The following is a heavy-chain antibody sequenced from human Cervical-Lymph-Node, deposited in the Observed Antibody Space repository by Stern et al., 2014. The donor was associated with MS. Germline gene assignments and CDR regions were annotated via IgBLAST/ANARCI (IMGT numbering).Heavy chain of an antibody. CDR1: GFTFSRYS. CDR3: AREDELGGTA. D-gene: IGHD1-14*01. J-gene: IGHJ5*02. CDR2: ISSSSSTI. V-gene: IGHV3-48*02. Sequence: EDQLVESGGGLVQPGGSLRLSCAASGFTFSRYSMNWVRQAPGKGLEWVSYISSSSSTIYYADSGKGRFTISRDNAKNSLYLQMNSLRDEDTAVYYCAREDELGGTAWGQGTLVTVSS.